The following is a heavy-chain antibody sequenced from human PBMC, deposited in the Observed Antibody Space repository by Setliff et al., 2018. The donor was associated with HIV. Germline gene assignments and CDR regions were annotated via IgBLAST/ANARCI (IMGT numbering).Heavy chain of an antibody. D-gene: IGHD3-3*01. J-gene: IGHJ4*02. CDR3: ARDSGNYAFDY. CDR2: IDWDDDK. CDR1: GFSFGISGMR. Sequence: SGPTLVNPTQTLTLTCTYSGFSFGISGMRVNWIRQSPGKAPEWLARIDWDDDKYYSPSLKTRLTISKDTSKNQVILTMTNLDPVDTATYYCARDSGNYAFDYWGLGTLVTVSS. V-gene: IGHV2-70*04.